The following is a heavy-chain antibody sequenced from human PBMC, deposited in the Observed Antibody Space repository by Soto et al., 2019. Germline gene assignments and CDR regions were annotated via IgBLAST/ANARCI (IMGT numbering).Heavy chain of an antibody. V-gene: IGHV1-69*12. CDR1: GGTFSSYA. J-gene: IGHJ6*02. D-gene: IGHD2-2*01. CDR2: IIPIFGTA. CDR3: ARGDAIVLVRAATERYFYYYGMDV. Sequence: QVQLVQSGAVVKKPGSSVKVSCKASGGTFSSYAISWVRQAPGQGLEWMGGIIPIFGTANYAQKFQGRVTITANESTSTANKDLSSRRPEDTAVYYYARGDAIVLVRAATERYFYYYGMDVWGQVTTVTVSS.